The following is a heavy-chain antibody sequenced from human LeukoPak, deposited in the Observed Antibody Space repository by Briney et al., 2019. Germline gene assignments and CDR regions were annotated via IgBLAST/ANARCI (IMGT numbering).Heavy chain of an antibody. CDR2: INTDGSTT. CDR1: GFTFSSYW. D-gene: IGHD2-15*01. Sequence: PGGSLRLSCAASGFTFSSYWMHWVRQAPGEGLVWVSRINTDGSTTNYADSVKGRFTVSRDNAKNTLYLQMDSLRAEDTAMYYCARESCSGGTCINWFDPWGQGTLVTVSS. CDR3: ARESCSGGTCINWFDP. J-gene: IGHJ5*02. V-gene: IGHV3-74*01.